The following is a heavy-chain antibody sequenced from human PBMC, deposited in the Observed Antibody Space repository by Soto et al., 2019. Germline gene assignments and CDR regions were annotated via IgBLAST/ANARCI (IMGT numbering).Heavy chain of an antibody. CDR3: AREGYRSGGSCYQENGMDV. J-gene: IGHJ6*02. CDR2: IYTSGST. D-gene: IGHD2-15*01. CDR1: GGSISSYY. V-gene: IGHV4-4*07. Sequence: SETLSLTCTVSGGSISSYYWSWIRQPAGKGLEWIGRIYTSGSTNYNPSLKSRVTMSVDTSKNQFSLKLSSVTAADTAVYYCAREGYRSGGSCYQENGMDVWGQGTTVTVSS.